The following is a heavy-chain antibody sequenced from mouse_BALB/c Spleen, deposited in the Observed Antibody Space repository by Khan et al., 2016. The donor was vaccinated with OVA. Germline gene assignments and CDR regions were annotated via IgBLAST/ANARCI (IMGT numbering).Heavy chain of an antibody. D-gene: IGHD2-2*01. Sequence: VQLQQSGAELVTPGASVRLSCKASGYSFTSYYLYWVKQRPGQGLEWIGDINPNNGGTNCNEKFKSKATLTVDKSSSTAYIQLNSLTSVDSAVYYCSRSGYGSFAYWGQGTLVTVSA. CDR1: GYSFTSYY. CDR3: SRSGYGSFAY. V-gene: IGHV1-53*01. J-gene: IGHJ3*01. CDR2: INPNNGGT.